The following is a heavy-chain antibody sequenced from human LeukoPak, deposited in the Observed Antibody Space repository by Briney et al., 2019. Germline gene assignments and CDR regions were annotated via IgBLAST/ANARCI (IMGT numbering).Heavy chain of an antibody. D-gene: IGHD1-14*01. CDR2: ISYSGTT. CDR3: ARHPGSRGPENRRAFDI. V-gene: IGHV4-39*01. J-gene: IGHJ3*02. Sequence: PSETLSLTCAVSGGSISSSFYWDWIRQPPGKGLEWIAAISYSGTTFYNPSLKSRVTISVVTSKDQFSLKLTSVTAADTAVYYCARHPGSRGPENRRAFDIWGQGTMVTVST. CDR1: GGSISSSFY.